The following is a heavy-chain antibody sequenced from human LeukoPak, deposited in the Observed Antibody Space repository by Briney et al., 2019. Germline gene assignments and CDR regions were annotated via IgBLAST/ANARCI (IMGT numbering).Heavy chain of an antibody. V-gene: IGHV3-21*01. CDR1: GFTFSSYS. J-gene: IGHJ4*02. CDR3: ARDVQVVPAAPDY. Sequence: GGSLRLSCAASGFTFSSYSMNWVRQAPGKGLEWVSSISSSSSYIYYADSVKGRFTISRDNAKNSLYLQMNSLRAEDTAVYYCARDVQVVPAAPDYWGQGTLVTVSS. CDR2: ISSSSSYI. D-gene: IGHD2-2*01.